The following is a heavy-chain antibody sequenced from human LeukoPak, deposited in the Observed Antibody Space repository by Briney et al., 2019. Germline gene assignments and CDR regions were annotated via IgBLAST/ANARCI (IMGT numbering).Heavy chain of an antibody. CDR3: ATYSSLNAREFQY. D-gene: IGHD3-22*01. V-gene: IGHV3-7*01. CDR1: GFTFSNYW. J-gene: IGHJ1*01. CDR2: IKTDGSEK. Sequence: GGSLRLSCEGYGFTFSNYWMSWVRQAPGKGLEWVANIKTDGSEKYYVDSVKGRFTISRDNAKNSLYLQMNSLRAEDTAVYYCATYSSLNAREFQYWGQGTLVTVSS.